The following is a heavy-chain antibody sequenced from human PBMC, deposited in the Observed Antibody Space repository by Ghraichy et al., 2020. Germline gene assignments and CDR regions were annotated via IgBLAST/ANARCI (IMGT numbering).Heavy chain of an antibody. Sequence: GGSLRLSCAASGFTFSSYAMHWVRQAPGKGLEYVSAISSNGDSTYYVNSVKGRFTISRVNSKNTLYLQMGSLRAEDMAMYYCARGGADYGDYPHDYWGQGTLVTVSS. CDR2: ISSNGDST. CDR1: GFTFSSYA. D-gene: IGHD4-17*01. CDR3: ARGGADYGDYPHDY. V-gene: IGHV3-64*01. J-gene: IGHJ4*02.